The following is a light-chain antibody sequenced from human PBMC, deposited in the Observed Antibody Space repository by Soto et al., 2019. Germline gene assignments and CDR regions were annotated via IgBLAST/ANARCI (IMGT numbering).Light chain of an antibody. V-gene: IGKV3-15*01. CDR3: QQYNDWPWT. Sequence: EIVMTQSPATLSVSPGEIATLSCRASQSVISDIAWYQQTPVQTPRLLIYGASSRSTVIPARSSGSGSGTEFSLTITSLLSEDFAVYYGQQYNDWPWTFGHGTKVEIK. CDR1: QSVISD. CDR2: GAS. J-gene: IGKJ1*01.